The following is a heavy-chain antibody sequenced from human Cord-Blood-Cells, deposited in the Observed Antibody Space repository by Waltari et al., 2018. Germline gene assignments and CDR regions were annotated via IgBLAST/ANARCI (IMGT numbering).Heavy chain of an antibody. J-gene: IGHJ4*02. CDR2: IWYDGSNK. CDR3: ARESSGYLATDY. Sequence: QVQLVESGGGVVQPGRSLRLSCAASGFTFSSYGMHWVRQAPGKGLEWVAVIWYDGSNKYYADSVKGRFTISRDNSKNTLYLQMNSLRAEDTAVYYCARESSGYLATDYWGQGTLVTVSS. V-gene: IGHV3-33*01. CDR1: GFTFSSYG. D-gene: IGHD3-22*01.